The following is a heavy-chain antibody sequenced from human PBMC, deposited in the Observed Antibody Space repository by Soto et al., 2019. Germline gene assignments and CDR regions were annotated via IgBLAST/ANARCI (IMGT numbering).Heavy chain of an antibody. CDR2: ISASGRDT. D-gene: IGHD6-19*01. V-gene: IGHV3-23*01. CDR1: GFTFSNFA. CDR3: AKGKTSGWYYFDY. J-gene: IGHJ4*02. Sequence: GGSLRLSCAASGFTFSNFAMSWVRQAPGRGLEWVSGISASGRDTYYADSVKDRFTVSRDNSKNTLYLQMNSLRAEDTAIYYCAKGKTSGWYYFDYWGQGAMVTVSS.